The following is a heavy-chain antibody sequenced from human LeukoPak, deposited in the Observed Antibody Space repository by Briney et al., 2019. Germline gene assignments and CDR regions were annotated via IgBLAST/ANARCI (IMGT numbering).Heavy chain of an antibody. J-gene: IGHJ6*02. Sequence: ASVKVSCKAPGYTFTGYYMHWVRQAPGQGLEWMGWINPNSGGTNYAQKFQGRVTMTRDTSISTAYMELSRLRSDDTAVYYCARGIRYFDWLPPSYYYYGMDVWGQGTTVTVSS. CDR3: ARGIRYFDWLPPSYYYYGMDV. CDR1: GYTFTGYY. D-gene: IGHD3-9*01. V-gene: IGHV1-2*02. CDR2: INPNSGGT.